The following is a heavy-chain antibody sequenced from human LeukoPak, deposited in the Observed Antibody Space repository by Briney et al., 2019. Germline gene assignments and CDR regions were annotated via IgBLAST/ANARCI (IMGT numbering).Heavy chain of an antibody. Sequence: GGSLRLSCAASGFTFSSYAMSWVRQAPGKGLEWVSAISSRSEATYYADSVKGRFTISRDNPQNTMYLHMTSLNADDTAIYYCAKESPYISPRQYYFDYWGQGALVTVSS. V-gene: IGHV3-23*01. D-gene: IGHD6-13*01. J-gene: IGHJ4*02. CDR1: GFTFSSYA. CDR3: AKESPYISPRQYYFDY. CDR2: ISSRSEAT.